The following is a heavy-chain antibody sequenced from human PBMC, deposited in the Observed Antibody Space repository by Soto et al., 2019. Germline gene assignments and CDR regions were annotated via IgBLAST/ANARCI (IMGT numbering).Heavy chain of an antibody. Sequence: SVKVSCKTSGFTFRSSAVQWVRLARGQRLEWIGWLVVGTGNTNYAQKFQQRVTISSDRSTNTVSMELSSLTSEDTAVYYCATGAYCSGGSCSDYYYYYYGMDLWGQGTTVTVSS. V-gene: IGHV1-58*01. CDR1: GFTFRSSA. CDR3: ATGAYCSGGSCSDYYYYYYGMDL. D-gene: IGHD2-15*01. CDR2: LVVGTGNT. J-gene: IGHJ6*02.